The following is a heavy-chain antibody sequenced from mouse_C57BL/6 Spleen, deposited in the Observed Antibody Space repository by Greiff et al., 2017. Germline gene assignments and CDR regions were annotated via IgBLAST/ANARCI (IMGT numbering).Heavy chain of an antibody. Sequence: VQLQQPGAELVKPGASVKLSCKASGYTFTSYWMQWVKQRPGQGLEWIGEIDPSDSYTNYNQKFKGKATLTVDTSSSTAYMQLSSLTSEDSAVYYCASTAQDAMGYWGQGTSVTVSS. J-gene: IGHJ4*01. CDR3: ASTAQDAMGY. CDR1: GYTFTSYW. D-gene: IGHD3-2*02. V-gene: IGHV1-50*01. CDR2: IDPSDSYT.